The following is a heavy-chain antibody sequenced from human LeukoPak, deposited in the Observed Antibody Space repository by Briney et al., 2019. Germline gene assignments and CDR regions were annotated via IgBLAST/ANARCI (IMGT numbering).Heavy chain of an antibody. V-gene: IGHV3-7*01. D-gene: IGHD4-23*01. CDR3: AKGPASVVTPSWFDP. J-gene: IGHJ5*02. Sequence: GGSLRLSCAASGVMLSDYWVTWVRQAPGKGLEWVANIKQDGSEKYYVDSVKGRFTISRDNARNSVHLQMNSLRVEDTAVYYCAKGPASVVTPSWFDPWGQGTLVTVSS. CDR1: GVMLSDYW. CDR2: IKQDGSEK.